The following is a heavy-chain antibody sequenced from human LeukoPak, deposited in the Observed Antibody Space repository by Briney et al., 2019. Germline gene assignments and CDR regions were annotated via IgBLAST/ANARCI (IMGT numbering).Heavy chain of an antibody. V-gene: IGHV1-69*04. CDR3: ASPDTAMSGPVNDAFDI. CDR1: GGTFSSYA. J-gene: IGHJ3*02. D-gene: IGHD5-18*01. CDR2: IIPILGIA. Sequence: ASVKVSCKASGGTFSSYAISWVRQAPGQGLEWMGRIIPILGIANYAQKFQGRVTITADKSTSTAYMELSSLRSEDTAVYYCASPDTAMSGPVNDAFDIWGQGTMVTVSS.